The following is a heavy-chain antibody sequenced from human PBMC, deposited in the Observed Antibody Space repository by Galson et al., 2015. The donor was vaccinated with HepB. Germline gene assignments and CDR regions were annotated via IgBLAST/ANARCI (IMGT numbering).Heavy chain of an antibody. Sequence: SVKVSCKASGGTFSSYAISWVRQAPGQGLEWMGRIIPILGIANYAQKFQGRVTITADKSTSTAYMELSSLRSEDTAVYYCARGQWSDALDIWGQGTMVTVSS. D-gene: IGHD6-19*01. CDR2: IIPILGIA. V-gene: IGHV1-69*04. CDR3: ARGQWSDALDI. CDR1: GGTFSSYA. J-gene: IGHJ3*02.